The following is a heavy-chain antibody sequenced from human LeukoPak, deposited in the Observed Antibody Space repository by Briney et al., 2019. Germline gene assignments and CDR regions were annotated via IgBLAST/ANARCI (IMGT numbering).Heavy chain of an antibody. CDR3: ARAGSPGSVDY. V-gene: IGHV3-7*05. D-gene: IGHD6-13*01. CDR2: INEDGSEK. Sequence: GGSLRLPCAASGFTFSTYWMSWVRQAPGKGLEWVANINEDGSEKYYVDSVKGRFTISRDNAKNSLYLQMNSLRAEDTAEDTAVYYCARAGSPGSVDYWGQGTLVTVSS. J-gene: IGHJ4*02. CDR1: GFTFSTYW.